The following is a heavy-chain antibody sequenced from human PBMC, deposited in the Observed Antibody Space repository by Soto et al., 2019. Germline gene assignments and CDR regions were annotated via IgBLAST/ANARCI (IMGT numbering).Heavy chain of an antibody. D-gene: IGHD5-18*01. J-gene: IGHJ5*02. CDR3: ARDSGYNYGYLRWFDP. CDR1: GGSISRGGYS. CDR2: IYHSGST. Sequence: PSETLSLTCAVSGGSISRGGYSWSWIRQPPGKGLEWIGYIYHSGSTYYNPSLKSRVTISVDTSKNQFSLKLSSVTAADTAVYYCARDSGYNYGYLRWFDPWGQGTLVTVSS. V-gene: IGHV4-30-2*01.